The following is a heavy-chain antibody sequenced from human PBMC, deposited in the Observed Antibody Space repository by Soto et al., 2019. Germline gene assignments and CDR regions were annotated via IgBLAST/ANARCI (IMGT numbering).Heavy chain of an antibody. Sequence: SETLSLTCTLSGGSISSYYWSWIRKPLGKGLEWIGYIYYSGSTNYNPSLKSRVTISVDTSKNQFSLKLSSVTAADTAVYYCARTAEGMYYYYGMDVWGQGTTVTVSS. D-gene: IGHD3-10*01. CDR3: ARTAEGMYYYYGMDV. CDR2: IYYSGST. V-gene: IGHV4-59*01. CDR1: GGSISSYY. J-gene: IGHJ6*02.